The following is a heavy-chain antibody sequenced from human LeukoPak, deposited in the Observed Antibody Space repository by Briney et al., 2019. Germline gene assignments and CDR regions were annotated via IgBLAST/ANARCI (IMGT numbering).Heavy chain of an antibody. V-gene: IGHV1-8*01. D-gene: IGHD1-1*01. CDR2: MSPNSGDT. CDR3: ASNPPNTGNFYY. Sequence: ASVKVSCKTSGYTFTNLDINWLRQAPGQGLEWMGWMSPNSGDTGYAQKFQGRVSMTRDTSISTAYMELSSLRSEDTAVYYCASNPPNTGNFYYWGLGSLVTVSS. CDR1: GYTFTNLD. J-gene: IGHJ4*02.